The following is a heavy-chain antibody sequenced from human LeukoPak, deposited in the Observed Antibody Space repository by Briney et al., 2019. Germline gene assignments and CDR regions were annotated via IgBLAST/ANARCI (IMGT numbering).Heavy chain of an antibody. D-gene: IGHD3-22*01. J-gene: IGHJ4*02. CDR3: AHTYSSGYSLYFDY. CDR2: IYWDDDK. Sequence: SGPTLVNPTQTLTLTCTFSGFSLSTSGVGVGWIRQPPGKALEWLALIYWDDDKRYSPSLKSRLTITTDTSKTPVVLTMTNMDPVDTATYYCAHTYSSGYSLYFDYWGQGTLVTVSS. V-gene: IGHV2-5*02. CDR1: GFSLSTSGVG.